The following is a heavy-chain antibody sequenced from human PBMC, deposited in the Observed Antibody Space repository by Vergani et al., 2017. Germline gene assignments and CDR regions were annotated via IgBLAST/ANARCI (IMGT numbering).Heavy chain of an antibody. Sequence: QVQLVQSGAEVKTPGASVKVSCKASGYTFTSYDINWVRQATGQGLEWMGCMNANSGNTGYAQKFQGRVTMTRNSPLRTAYMELSRLRSEDTAVYYCARGRRGNMVRGGELDDGGQGTLVTVP. CDR1: GYTFTSYD. J-gene: IGHJ4*02. V-gene: IGHV1-8*01. CDR2: MNANSGNT. D-gene: IGHD3-10*01. CDR3: ARGRRGNMVRGGELDD.